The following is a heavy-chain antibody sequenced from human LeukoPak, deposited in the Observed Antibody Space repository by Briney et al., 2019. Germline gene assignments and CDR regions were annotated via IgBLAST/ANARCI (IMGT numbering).Heavy chain of an antibody. J-gene: IGHJ4*02. CDR3: ASGDSGYGDYFDY. V-gene: IGHV3-7*01. D-gene: IGHD5-12*01. CDR2: MKQDGSEK. Sequence: GGSLRLSCAASGFTFSSYWMSWVRQARGKGLEWVAYMKQDGSEKYYVDSVKGRFTIFRDNAKNSLYLQMNSLRAEDTAGYYCASGDSGYGDYFDYWGQGTLVTVSS. CDR1: GFTFSSYW.